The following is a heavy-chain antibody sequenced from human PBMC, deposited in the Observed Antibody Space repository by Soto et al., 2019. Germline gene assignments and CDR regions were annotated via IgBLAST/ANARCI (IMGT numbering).Heavy chain of an antibody. CDR3: ARRYRPGFDD. J-gene: IGHJ4*02. D-gene: IGHD2-2*02. V-gene: IGHV4-59*08. CDR2: IYYSGST. Sequence: PSETLSLTCTVSGGSISSYYWSWIRQPPGKGLEWIGYIYYSGSTNYNPSLKSRVTISVDTSKNQFSLKLSSVTAADTAVYYCARRYRPGFDDWGKGTLVTVAS. CDR1: GGSISSYY.